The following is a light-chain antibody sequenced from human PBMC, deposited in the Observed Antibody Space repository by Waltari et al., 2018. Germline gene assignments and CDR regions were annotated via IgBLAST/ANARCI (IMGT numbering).Light chain of an antibody. CDR2: GAS. Sequence: IVMTQSPATLSVSPGERATLSCRASQRVSSNLAWYQQKPGQAPRLRIYGASTRATGIPARFSGSGSGTEFTLTSSSLQSEELALYYCQQYNNWPPMTFGQGTRLESK. CDR3: QQYNNWPPMT. V-gene: IGKV3-15*01. J-gene: IGKJ5*01. CDR1: QRVSSN.